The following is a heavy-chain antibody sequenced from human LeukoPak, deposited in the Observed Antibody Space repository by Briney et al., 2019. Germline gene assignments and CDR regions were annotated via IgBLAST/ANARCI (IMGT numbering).Heavy chain of an antibody. V-gene: IGHV3-43*02. CDR3: AKDIGQLAFNFDY. D-gene: IGHD6-6*01. J-gene: IGHJ4*02. Sequence: GGSLRLSCAASGFTFDDYAMQWVRPAPGKGLEWVSLISGDGGSTYYADSVKGRFTISRDKSKNSLYLQMNSLRAEDTALYYCAKDIGQLAFNFDYWGQGTLVTVSS. CDR2: ISGDGGST. CDR1: GFTFDDYA.